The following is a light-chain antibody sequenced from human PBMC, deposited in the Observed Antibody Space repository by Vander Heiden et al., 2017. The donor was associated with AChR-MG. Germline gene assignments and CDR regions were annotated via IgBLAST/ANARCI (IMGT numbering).Light chain of an antibody. J-gene: IGKJ2*01. Sequence: EIVMTQSPSTLSVSPGEGANLSCRASQGVSSNIAWYQQKPGQAPRVLMYGASTRASGISARFSGSGCGTDFTLTISSLQSEDFAVYYCQQFSNGAPRYTFGQGTKLEIK. CDR1: QGVSSN. V-gene: IGKV3-15*01. CDR2: GAS. CDR3: QQFSNGAPRYT.